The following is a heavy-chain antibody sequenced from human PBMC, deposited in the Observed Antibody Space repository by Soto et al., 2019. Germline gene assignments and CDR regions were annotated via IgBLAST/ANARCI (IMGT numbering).Heavy chain of an antibody. V-gene: IGHV1-18*01. CDR1: GYTFTTYG. CDR2: ISAHNGNT. D-gene: IGHD3-3*01. Sequence: QVHLVQSGAEVKKPGASVKVSCKGSGYTFTTYGITRVRQAPGQGLEWMGWISAHNGNTNYAQKFQGRVTITRDTSASTAYMELSSLRSEDTAVYYCARGFPLWFDPWGQGTLVTVSS. J-gene: IGHJ5*02. CDR3: ARGFPLWFDP.